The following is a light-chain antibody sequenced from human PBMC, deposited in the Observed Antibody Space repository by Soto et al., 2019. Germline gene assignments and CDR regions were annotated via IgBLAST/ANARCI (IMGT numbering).Light chain of an antibody. CDR2: EVS. Sequence: QSVLTQPASVSGSPGQSITISCTGTSSDVGGYDYVSWYQHHPGKAPKLTIYEVSNRPSGVSNRFSGSRSATSASLTITGLQAEDEADYYCQSYDRSLSGSFFGTGTKVTVL. V-gene: IGLV2-14*01. CDR1: SSDVGGYDY. CDR3: QSYDRSLSGSF. J-gene: IGLJ1*01.